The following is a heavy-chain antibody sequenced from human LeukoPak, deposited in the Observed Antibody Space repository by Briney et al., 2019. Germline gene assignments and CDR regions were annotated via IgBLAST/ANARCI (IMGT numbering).Heavy chain of an antibody. V-gene: IGHV3-53*01. CDR2: IYSGGST. CDR1: GFTVSSNY. J-gene: IGHJ3*02. CDR3: TTDGWGLPYAFDI. Sequence: GGSLRLSCAASGFTVSSNYMSWVRQAPGKGLEWVSVIYSGGSTYYADSVKGRFTISRDNAKNTVYLQMNSLKTEDTALYYCTTDGWGLPYAFDIWGRGTMVTVSS. D-gene: IGHD1-26*01.